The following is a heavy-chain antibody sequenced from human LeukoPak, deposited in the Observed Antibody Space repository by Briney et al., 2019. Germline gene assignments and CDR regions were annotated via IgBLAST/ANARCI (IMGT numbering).Heavy chain of an antibody. CDR2: IKQDGSEK. CDR3: ARDQDGGAWIRRLVYRSYYYYGMDV. J-gene: IGHJ6*02. D-gene: IGHD2-15*01. CDR1: GFTFSSYW. Sequence: GGSLRLSCAASGFTFSSYWMSWVRQAPGKGLEWVANIKQDGSEKYYVDSVKGRFTISRDNAKNSLYLQMNSLRAEDTAVYYCARDQDGGAWIRRLVYRSYYYYGMDVWGQGTTVTVSS. V-gene: IGHV3-7*01.